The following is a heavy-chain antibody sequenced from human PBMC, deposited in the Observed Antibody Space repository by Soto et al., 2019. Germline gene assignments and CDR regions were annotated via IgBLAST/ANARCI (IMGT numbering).Heavy chain of an antibody. Sequence: QVQLQESGPGLVKPSQTLSLTCTVSGGSISSGDYYWSWIRQPPGKGLEWIGYIYYSGSTYYNPSLKSRVTISVDTSKNQFSLKLSSVTAAATAVYYCARATIFGVVIFDYWGQGTLVTVSS. D-gene: IGHD3-3*01. CDR2: IYYSGST. CDR3: ARATIFGVVIFDY. V-gene: IGHV4-30-4*01. CDR1: GGSISSGDYY. J-gene: IGHJ4*02.